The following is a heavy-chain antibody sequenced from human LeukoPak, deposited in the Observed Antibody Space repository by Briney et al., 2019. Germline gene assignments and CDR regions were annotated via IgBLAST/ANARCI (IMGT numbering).Heavy chain of an antibody. D-gene: IGHD2-15*01. V-gene: IGHV3-23*01. Sequence: TGGSLRLSCAASGFTFSSYAMSWVRQAPGRGLEWVSAITSGGGSTYYADSVKGRFTISRDNSKNTLYLQMNSLRAEDTAVYYCAKVHSGGSGKIDDYWGQGTLVTVSS. J-gene: IGHJ4*02. CDR3: AKVHSGGSGKIDDY. CDR1: GFTFSSYA. CDR2: ITSGGGST.